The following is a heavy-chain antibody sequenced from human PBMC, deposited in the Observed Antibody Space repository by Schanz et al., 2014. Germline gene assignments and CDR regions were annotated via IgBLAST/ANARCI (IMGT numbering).Heavy chain of an antibody. CDR2: FSVYNGNT. J-gene: IGHJ4*02. Sequence: QIQLVQSGPEVKKPGATVKVSCKASGYIFINSGISWVRQAPDQGLEWLGWFSVYNGNTKYPQKLQGRVTMTTDTSTSTAYMELRSLRSDDTAVYYCARDAADFYDILTEEDYWGQGTLVTVSS. CDR1: GYIFINSG. V-gene: IGHV1-18*01. CDR3: ARDAADFYDILTEEDY. D-gene: IGHD3-9*01.